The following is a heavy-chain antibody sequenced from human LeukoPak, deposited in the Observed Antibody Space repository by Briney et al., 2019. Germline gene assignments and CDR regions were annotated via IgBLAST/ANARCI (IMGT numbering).Heavy chain of an antibody. Sequence: SQTLSLTCAISGDSVSSNSAAWNWIRQSPSRGLEWLGRTYYRSKWYNDYAVSVKSRITINPDTSKNQFSLQLNSVTPEDTAVYYCARDEDDISAADPYGMDAWGQGTTVTVSS. CDR3: ARDEDDISAADPYGMDA. CDR2: TYYRSKWYN. CDR1: GDSVSSNSAA. V-gene: IGHV6-1*01. D-gene: IGHD6-13*01. J-gene: IGHJ6*02.